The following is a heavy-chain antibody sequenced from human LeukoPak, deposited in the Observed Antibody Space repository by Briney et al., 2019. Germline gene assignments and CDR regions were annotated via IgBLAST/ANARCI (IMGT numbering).Heavy chain of an antibody. Sequence: TGGSLRLSCAASGFTFSSYGMHWVRQAPGKGLEWVAFIRYGGSNKYYADSVKGRFTISRDNSKNTLYLQMNSLRAEDTAVYYCAKLYVLRYFDWSTSRGDYWGQGTLVTVSS. CDR1: GFTFSSYG. D-gene: IGHD3-9*01. CDR3: AKLYVLRYFDWSTSRGDY. CDR2: IRYGGSNK. J-gene: IGHJ4*02. V-gene: IGHV3-30*02.